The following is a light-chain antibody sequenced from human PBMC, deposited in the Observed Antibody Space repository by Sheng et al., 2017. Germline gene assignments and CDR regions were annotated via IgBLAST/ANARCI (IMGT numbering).Light chain of an antibody. Sequence: EIVMTQSPATLSVSPGERVTLSCRASQSVASNYLAWYQQKPGQPPRLLIYGASTRATGIPDRFSGGGSGTDFTLTISSLQSEDFAFYYCQQYDSWPRTFGQGTKVDVK. V-gene: IGKV3D-15*01. CDR3: QQYDSWPRT. CDR2: GAS. CDR1: QSVASN. J-gene: IGKJ1*01.